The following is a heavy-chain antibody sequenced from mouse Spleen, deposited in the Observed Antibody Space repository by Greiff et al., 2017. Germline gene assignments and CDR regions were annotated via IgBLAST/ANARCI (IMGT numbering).Heavy chain of an antibody. CDR2: IYPGSGST. CDR3: ARDGVYSYYTLRRSMDY. J-gene: IGHJ4*01. V-gene: IGHV1-55*01. CDR1: GYTFTSYW. D-gene: IGHD2-12*01. Sequence: QVQLKQPGAELVKPGASVKMSCKASGYTFTSYWITWVKQRPGQGLEWIGDIYPGSGSTNYNEKFKSKATLTVDTSSSTAYMQLSSLTSEDSAVYYCARDGVYSYYTLRRSMDYWGQGTSVTVSS.